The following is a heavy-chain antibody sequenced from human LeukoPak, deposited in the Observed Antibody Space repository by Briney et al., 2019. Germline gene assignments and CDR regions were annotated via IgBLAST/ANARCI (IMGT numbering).Heavy chain of an antibody. D-gene: IGHD2-2*01. CDR1: GGSISSYY. CDR2: IYYSGST. V-gene: IGHV4-59*08. CDR3: ARLRSTSHDAFDI. J-gene: IGHJ3*02. Sequence: SETLSLTCTVSGGSISSYYWSWIRQPPGKGLYWIGYIYYSGSTNYNPSLKSRVTISVDTSKNQFSLKLNSVTAADTAVYYCARLRSTSHDAFDIWGQGTMVTVSS.